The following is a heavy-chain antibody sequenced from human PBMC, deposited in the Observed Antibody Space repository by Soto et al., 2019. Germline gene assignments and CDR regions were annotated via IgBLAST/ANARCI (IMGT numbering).Heavy chain of an antibody. J-gene: IGHJ5*01. CDR1: GYSFTSYW. V-gene: IGHV5-51*01. Sequence: GESLKISCKGSGYSFTSYWIGWVRQMPGKGLEWMGIIYPGDSDTRYSPSFQGQVTISRDNSKSTLYLQMSTLRAEDTAVYYCARAPFTIFDTSGYYDSWGQGTLVTVSS. CDR2: IYPGDSDT. CDR3: ARAPFTIFDTSGYYDS. D-gene: IGHD3-22*01.